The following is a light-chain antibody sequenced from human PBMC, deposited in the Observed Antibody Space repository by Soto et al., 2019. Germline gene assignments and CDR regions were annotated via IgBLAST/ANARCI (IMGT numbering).Light chain of an antibody. V-gene: IGLV2-14*01. CDR3: GSYTSSSTLP. Sequence: QSVLTQPASVSGSPGQSITISCTGTSSDVGGYNYVSWYQQHPGKAPKLMIYDVSNRPSGVSNRFSGSKSGNTASLTISGLQAEDEADYYCGSYTSSSTLPFGGGTKLTVL. CDR1: SSDVGGYNY. CDR2: DVS. J-gene: IGLJ2*01.